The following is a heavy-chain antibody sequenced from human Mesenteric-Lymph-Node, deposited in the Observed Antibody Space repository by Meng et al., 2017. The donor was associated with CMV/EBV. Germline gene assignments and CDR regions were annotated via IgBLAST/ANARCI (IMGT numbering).Heavy chain of an antibody. J-gene: IGHJ4*02. CDR3: ARDSDRFVVVPAAILGY. V-gene: IGHV4-61*01. D-gene: IGHD2-2*01. CDR2: ISHSGST. Sequence: SETLSLTCTVSGGSVSSGSYYWTWIRQPPGKGLEWIGEISHSGSTNYNPSLKSRVTISVDTSKKQFSLKLGFVIAADTAVYYCARDSDRFVVVPAAILGYWGQGTLVTVSS. CDR1: GGSVSSGSYY.